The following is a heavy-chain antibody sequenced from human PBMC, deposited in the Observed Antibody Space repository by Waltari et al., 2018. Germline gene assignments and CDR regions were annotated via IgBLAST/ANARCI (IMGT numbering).Heavy chain of an antibody. CDR2: IYYSGST. CDR1: GGSISSGDYY. D-gene: IGHD3-22*01. J-gene: IGHJ4*02. V-gene: IGHV4-30-4*08. Sequence: QVQLQESGPGLVKPSQTLSLTCTVSGGSISSGDYYWSWIRQPPGKGLEWIGYIYYSGSTYYNPSLKSRVTISVDTSKNQFSLKLSSVTAADTAVYYCATSGRPYDSSGYRPEAFDYWGQGTLVTVSS. CDR3: ATSGRPYDSSGYRPEAFDY.